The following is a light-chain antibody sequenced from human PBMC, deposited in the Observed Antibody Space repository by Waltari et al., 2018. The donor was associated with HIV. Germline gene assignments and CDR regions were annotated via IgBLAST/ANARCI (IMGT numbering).Light chain of an antibody. V-gene: IGLV2-23*02. Sequence: QSALTQPASASGNPGQSVTIPCTGTDISIGNYNLVSWFQQHPGKAPKLPIYDVSKRPSGVSSRFSGSKSGYFASLTISGLLTEDESSYYCLTYVSKTSTWQFGGGTYLTV. J-gene: IGLJ3*02. CDR2: DVS. CDR3: LTYVSKTSTWQ. CDR1: DISIGNYNL.